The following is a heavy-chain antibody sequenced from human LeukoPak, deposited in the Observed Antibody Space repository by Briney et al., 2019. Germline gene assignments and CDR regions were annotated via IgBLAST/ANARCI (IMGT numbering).Heavy chain of an antibody. V-gene: IGHV4-34*01. Sequence: SETLSLTCAVYGGSFSGYYWDWVRQPPGKGLEWIGEINHSGSTNYNPSLKSRVTMSVDTSKNQFSLKVSSVTAADTAVYYCARASHYSSSSGQNLWGQGTLVTVSS. D-gene: IGHD6-13*01. CDR2: INHSGST. CDR3: ARASHYSSSSGQNL. J-gene: IGHJ5*02. CDR1: GGSFSGYY.